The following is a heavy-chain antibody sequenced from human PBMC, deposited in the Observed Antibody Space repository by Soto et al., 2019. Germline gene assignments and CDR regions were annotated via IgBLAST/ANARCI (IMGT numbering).Heavy chain of an antibody. Sequence: SETLSLTCTVSGGSISSYYWSWIRQPPGKGLEWIGYIYYSGSTNYNPSPKSRVTISVDTSKNQFSLKLSSVTAADTAVYYCARTQQWLRFDPWRQGTLVTVSS. CDR2: IYYSGST. D-gene: IGHD6-19*01. V-gene: IGHV4-59*01. CDR3: ARTQQWLRFDP. J-gene: IGHJ5*02. CDR1: GGSISSYY.